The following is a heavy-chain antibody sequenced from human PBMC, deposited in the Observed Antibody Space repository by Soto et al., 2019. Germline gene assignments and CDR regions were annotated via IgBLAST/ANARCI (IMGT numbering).Heavy chain of an antibody. Sequence: ASVKVSCKASGYTFTSYGISWVRQAPGQGLEWMGWISAYNGNTNYAQKLQGRVTMTTDTSTSTAYMELRSLRSDDTAVYYCAIDRGSSSTSCPYYYYYGMDVWGQGTTVTVSS. D-gene: IGHD2-2*01. CDR1: GYTFTSYG. CDR3: AIDRGSSSTSCPYYYYYGMDV. V-gene: IGHV1-18*01. CDR2: ISAYNGNT. J-gene: IGHJ6*02.